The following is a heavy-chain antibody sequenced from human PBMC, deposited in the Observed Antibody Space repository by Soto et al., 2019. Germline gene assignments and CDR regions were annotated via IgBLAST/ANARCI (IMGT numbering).Heavy chain of an antibody. J-gene: IGHJ6*01. Sequence: GGSLRLCCAASGFTFSSYGMHWVRQAPGKGLEWVAVIWYDGSKIYYADSVKGRFTISRDNSKSTLYLQMNSLRAEDTAVYYCARPLEQHQLGFGMDVWGQGSPVTVSS. CDR3: ARPLEQHQLGFGMDV. CDR1: GFTFSSYG. CDR2: IWYDGSKI. D-gene: IGHD6-13*01. V-gene: IGHV3-33*01.